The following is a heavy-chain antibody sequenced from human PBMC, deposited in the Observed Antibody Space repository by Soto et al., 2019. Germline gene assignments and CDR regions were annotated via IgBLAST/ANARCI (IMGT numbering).Heavy chain of an antibody. J-gene: IGHJ4*02. CDR3: VIGRRTTVSIDF. V-gene: IGHV4-34*01. CDR2: INHSGST. Sequence: PSETLSLTCTVSGGSMSRGDYYWSWIRQPPGKGLEWIGEINHSGSTNYNPSLKSRVTISVDTPKNQFSPKLSSVTAADTAVYYCVIGRRTTVSIDFWGQGTLVTVSS. D-gene: IGHD4-17*01. CDR1: GGSMSRGDYY.